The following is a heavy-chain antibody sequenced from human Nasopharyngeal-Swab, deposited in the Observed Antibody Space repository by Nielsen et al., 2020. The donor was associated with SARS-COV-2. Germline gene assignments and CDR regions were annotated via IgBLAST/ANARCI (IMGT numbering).Heavy chain of an antibody. CDR2: IYYGGST. Sequence: PGKGLEWIGYIYYGGSTYYNPSLKSRVTISVDTSKNQFSLKLSSVTAADTAVHYCARDAAGYCSSTSCYAGIGMDVWGQGTTVTVSS. D-gene: IGHD2-2*01. J-gene: IGHJ6*02. CDR3: ARDAAGYCSSTSCYAGIGMDV. V-gene: IGHV4-30-4*01.